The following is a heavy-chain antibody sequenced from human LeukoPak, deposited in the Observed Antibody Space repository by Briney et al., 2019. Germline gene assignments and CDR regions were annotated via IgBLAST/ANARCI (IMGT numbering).Heavy chain of an antibody. CDR3: ATGTRGYSGYDYGNHYYYYYYMDV. Sequence: GGSLRLSCAASGFTFSSYGMSWVRQAPGKGLEWVSAISGSGGSTYYADSVKGRLTISRDNSKNTLYLQMNSLRAEDTAVYYCATGTRGYSGYDYGNHYYYYYYMDVWGKGTTVTISS. CDR1: GFTFSSYG. V-gene: IGHV3-23*01. CDR2: ISGSGGST. D-gene: IGHD5-12*01. J-gene: IGHJ6*03.